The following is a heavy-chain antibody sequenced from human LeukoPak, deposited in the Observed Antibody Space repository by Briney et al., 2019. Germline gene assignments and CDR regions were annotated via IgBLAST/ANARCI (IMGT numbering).Heavy chain of an antibody. Sequence: SETLSLTCAVYGGSFSGYYWSWIRQPPGKGLEWIGEINHSGSTNYNPSLKSRVTISVDTSKNQFSLKLSSVTAADTAVYYCARQNQTYYDFWSGYYPDYYYYGMDVWGQGTTVTVSS. CDR1: GGSFSGYY. CDR2: INHSGST. D-gene: IGHD3-3*01. CDR3: ARQNQTYYDFWSGYYPDYYYYGMDV. V-gene: IGHV4-34*01. J-gene: IGHJ6*02.